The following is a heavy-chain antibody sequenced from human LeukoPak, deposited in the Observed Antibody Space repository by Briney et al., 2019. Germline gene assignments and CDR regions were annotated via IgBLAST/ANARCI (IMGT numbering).Heavy chain of an antibody. CDR2: IYYSGNT. D-gene: IGHD3-10*01. Sequence: SETLSLTCTVSGGSTSTANYYWGWVRQPPGKGLEWIGNIYYSGNTYYNMSLNSRVTISVDTSKNHFSLQLRSLTAADTAVYYCGVMIRGTFDYWGQGTLVTVSS. V-gene: IGHV4-39*01. CDR3: GVMIRGTFDY. CDR1: GGSTSTANYY. J-gene: IGHJ4*02.